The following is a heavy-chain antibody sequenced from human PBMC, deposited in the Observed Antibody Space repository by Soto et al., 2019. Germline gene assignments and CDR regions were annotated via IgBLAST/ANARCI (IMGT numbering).Heavy chain of an antibody. CDR3: AKGGPCYYDFWRGYHTDY. V-gene: IGHV3-23*01. CDR1: GFTFNRYA. CDR2: IRGSGGST. D-gene: IGHD3-3*01. J-gene: IGHJ4*02. Sequence: EVQLLESGGGLVQPGGSLRLSCAASGFTFNRYAMSWVRQAPGKGLEWVSTIRGSGGSTYNADSVKCRFTISRDNPKNTLYLQMSSLRAEVTAVYYCAKGGPCYYDFWRGYHTDYLGQGTLVTVS.